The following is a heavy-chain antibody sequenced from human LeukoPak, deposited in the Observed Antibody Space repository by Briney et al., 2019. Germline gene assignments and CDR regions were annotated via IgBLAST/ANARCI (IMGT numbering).Heavy chain of an antibody. J-gene: IGHJ3*02. CDR3: ARGATYYYDSSGYYYRHAFDI. CDR2: IYYSGST. CDR1: GGSISSYY. V-gene: IGHV4-59*12. D-gene: IGHD3-22*01. Sequence: SSETLSLTCTVSGGSISSYYWSWIRQPPGKGLEWIGYIYYSGSTNYNPSLKSRVTISVDTSKNQFSLKLSSVTAADTAVYYCARGATYYYDSSGYYYRHAFDIWGQGTMVTVSS.